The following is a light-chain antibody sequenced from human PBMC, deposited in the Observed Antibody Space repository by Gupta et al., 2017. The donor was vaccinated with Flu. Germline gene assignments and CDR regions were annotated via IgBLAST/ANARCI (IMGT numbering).Light chain of an antibody. J-gene: IGLJ3*02. Sequence: VTISCSGGNSNIGNNFVSWYQQLPGTAPKLLIYENDQRPSGIPARFSGSKSGTSATLGITGLQTGDEADYYCVAWDTSLSAGVFGGGTKLTVL. CDR2: END. V-gene: IGLV1-51*02. CDR1: NSNIGNNF. CDR3: VAWDTSLSAGV.